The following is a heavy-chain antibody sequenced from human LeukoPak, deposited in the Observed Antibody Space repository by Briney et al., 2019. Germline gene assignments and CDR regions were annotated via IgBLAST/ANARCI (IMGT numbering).Heavy chain of an antibody. CDR2: ISSSSSYI. CDR1: GFPLGSYA. J-gene: IGHJ6*03. Sequence: GGSLRLSCAAFGFPLGSYAMSWVRQAPGKGLEWVSSISSSSSYIYYADSVKGRFTISRDNAKNSLYLQMNSLRAEDTAVYYCARDRDYYYYYMDVWGKGTTVTVSS. D-gene: IGHD3-10*01. CDR3: ARDRDYYYYYMDV. V-gene: IGHV3-21*01.